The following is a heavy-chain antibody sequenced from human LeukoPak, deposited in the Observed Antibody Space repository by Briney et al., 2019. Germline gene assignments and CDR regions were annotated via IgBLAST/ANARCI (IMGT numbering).Heavy chain of an antibody. Sequence: GGSLRLSCAASGFTVSNYYMSWVRQVPGKGLEWVSDIYTDDRTYYADSVKGRFTISRDDSKNMLFLQMDSLRVEDTAVYYCARNSGWYGVSWGQGTLVTVSS. CDR1: GFTVSNYY. D-gene: IGHD6-19*01. J-gene: IGHJ4*02. CDR3: ARNSGWYGVS. V-gene: IGHV3-53*01. CDR2: IYTDDRT.